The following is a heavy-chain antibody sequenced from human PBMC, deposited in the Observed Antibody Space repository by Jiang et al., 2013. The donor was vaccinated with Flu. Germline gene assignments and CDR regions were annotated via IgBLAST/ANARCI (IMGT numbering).Heavy chain of an antibody. CDR2: IYSTGNT. Sequence: LLKPSETLSLTCTVSGDSITSDYWNWIRQPPGKALEWIGYIYSTGNTNYNPSLKSRVTMSIDTSNNQFSLKLNSVTAADTAVYYCARDGSISDSFDLWGQGTMVTVSS. V-gene: IGHV4-59*01. CDR3: ARDGSISDSFDL. J-gene: IGHJ3*01. CDR1: GDSITSDY.